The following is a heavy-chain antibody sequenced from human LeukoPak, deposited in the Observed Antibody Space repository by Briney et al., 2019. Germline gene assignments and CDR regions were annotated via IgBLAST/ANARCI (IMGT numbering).Heavy chain of an antibody. CDR2: IYYSGTT. V-gene: IGHV4-39*01. Sequence: PSETLSLTCTVSGGSISSSTYYWGWIRQPPGKGLEWIGSIYYSGTTYYNPSLKSRVTISVDTSKNQFSLKLSSVTAADTAVYYCARLDTSGYLLYYWGQGTLVTVSS. CDR1: GGSISSSTYY. CDR3: ARLDTSGYLLYY. J-gene: IGHJ4*02. D-gene: IGHD3-22*01.